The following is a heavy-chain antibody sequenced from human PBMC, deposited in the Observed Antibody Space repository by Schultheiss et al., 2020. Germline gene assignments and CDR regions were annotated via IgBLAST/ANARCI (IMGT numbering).Heavy chain of an antibody. J-gene: IGHJ6*02. CDR2: IYYSGST. CDR3: ARGFVVVVAAGRGMDV. Sequence: SETLSLTCAVYGGSFSGYHWNWIRQPPGKGLEWIGYIYYSGSTNYNPSLKSRVTISVDTSKNQFSLKLSSVTAADTAVYYCARGFVVVVAAGRGMDVWGQGTTVTVSS. V-gene: IGHV4-34*11. D-gene: IGHD2-15*01. CDR1: GGSFSGYH.